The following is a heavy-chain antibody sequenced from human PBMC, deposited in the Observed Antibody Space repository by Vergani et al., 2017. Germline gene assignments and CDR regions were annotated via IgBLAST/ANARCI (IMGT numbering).Heavy chain of an antibody. CDR1: GGTFSSYA. D-gene: IGHD2-21*01. CDR2: SIPIFGTA. Sequence: GQLVQSGAEVKKPGSSVKVSCKASGGTFSSYAISWVRQAPGQGLEWMGGSIPIFGTANYAQKFQGRVTITADESTSTAYMELRSLRSEDTAVYYCAGGDRGGCYYYMDFWGKGTTVTVSS. J-gene: IGHJ6*03. CDR3: AGGDRGGCYYYMDF. V-gene: IGHV1-69*01.